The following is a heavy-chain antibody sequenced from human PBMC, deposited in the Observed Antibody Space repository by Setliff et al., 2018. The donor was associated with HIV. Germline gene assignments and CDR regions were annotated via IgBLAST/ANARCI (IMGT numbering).Heavy chain of an antibody. CDR2: INHSGNT. CDR3: ARGRKKTLAVSGTRYFGF. CDR1: GGSFSGY. J-gene: IGHJ4*02. D-gene: IGHD6-19*01. Sequence: SETLSLTCAVYGGSFSGYWSWIRQSPGKGLEWLGEINHSGNTHYDPSLKRRITISVDTSKNQFSLKLTSVTAADMGVYYCARGRKKTLAVSGTRYFGFWGQGTLVTVSS. V-gene: IGHV4-34*01.